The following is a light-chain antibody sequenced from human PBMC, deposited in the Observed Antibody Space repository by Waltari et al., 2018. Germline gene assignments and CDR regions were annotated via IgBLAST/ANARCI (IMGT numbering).Light chain of an antibody. CDR2: GAS. CDR3: QQYKNWPPAWT. Sequence: EIVMTQSPATLSVSPGERATLSCRASQSVSSNLAWYQQKPGQAPRLLIYGASTRATGIPDRFSGSGSGTEFTLTISSLQSEDFAVYYCQQYKNWPPAWTFGQGTKVEIK. V-gene: IGKV3-15*01. J-gene: IGKJ1*01. CDR1: QSVSSN.